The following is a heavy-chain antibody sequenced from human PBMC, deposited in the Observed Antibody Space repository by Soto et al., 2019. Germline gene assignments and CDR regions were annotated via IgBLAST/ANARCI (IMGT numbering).Heavy chain of an antibody. D-gene: IGHD3-9*01. Sequence: ASVKVSCKASGGTFSSYAISWVRQAPGQGLEWMGWISAYNGNTNYAQKLQGRVTMTTDTSTSTAYMELRSLRSDDTAVYYCARETLRYTDYWGQGTLVTVSS. CDR2: ISAYNGNT. J-gene: IGHJ4*02. V-gene: IGHV1-18*01. CDR1: GGTFSSYA. CDR3: ARETLRYTDY.